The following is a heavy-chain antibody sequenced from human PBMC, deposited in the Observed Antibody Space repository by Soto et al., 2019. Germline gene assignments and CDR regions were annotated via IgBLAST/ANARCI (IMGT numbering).Heavy chain of an antibody. D-gene: IGHD3-22*01. CDR3: ARAKGNYYDSSGYYYPSDY. J-gene: IGHJ4*02. V-gene: IGHV1-69*01. Sequence: QVQLVQSGAEVKKPGSSVKVSCKASGGTFSSYAISWVRQAPGQGLERMGGIIPIFGTANYAQKFQGRVTITADESTSTAYMELSSLRSEDTAVYYCARAKGNYYDSSGYYYPSDYWGQGTLVTVSS. CDR2: IIPIFGTA. CDR1: GGTFSSYA.